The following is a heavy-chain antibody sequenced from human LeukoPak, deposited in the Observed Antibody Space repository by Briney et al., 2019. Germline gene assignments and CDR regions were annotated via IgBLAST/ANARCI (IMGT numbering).Heavy chain of an antibody. D-gene: IGHD3-16*02. Sequence: PGGSLRLSCAASGFTFSSYAMHWVRQAPGKGLEWVSYISSSGSTIYYADSVKGRFTISRDNAKNSLYLQMNSLRAEDTAVYYCARELSRNWFDPWGQGTLVTVSS. CDR3: ARELSRNWFDP. CDR2: ISSSGSTI. V-gene: IGHV3-48*04. CDR1: GFTFSSYA. J-gene: IGHJ5*02.